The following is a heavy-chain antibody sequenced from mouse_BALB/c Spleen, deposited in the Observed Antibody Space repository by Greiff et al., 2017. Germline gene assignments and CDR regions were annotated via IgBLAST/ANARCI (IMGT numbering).Heavy chain of an antibody. CDR1: GFTFSNYW. V-gene: IGHV6-6*02. D-gene: IGHD1-1*01. J-gene: IGHJ2*01. CDR2: IRLKSNNYAT. Sequence: EVHLVESGGGLVQPGGSMKLSCVASGFTFSNYWMNWVRQSPEKGLEWVAEIRLKSNNYATHYAESVKGRFTISRDDSKSSVYLQMNNLRAEDTGIYYCTRKSYYYGSSSYFDYWGQGTTLTVSS. CDR3: TRKSYYYGSSSYFDY.